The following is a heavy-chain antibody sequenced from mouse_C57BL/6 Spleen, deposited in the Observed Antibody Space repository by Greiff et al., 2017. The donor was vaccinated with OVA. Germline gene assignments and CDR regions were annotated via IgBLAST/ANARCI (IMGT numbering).Heavy chain of an antibody. CDR3: ASGSGPAWFAY. V-gene: IGHV1-22*01. CDR1: GYTFTDYN. Sequence: EVQLQQSGPELVKPGASVKMSCKASGYTFTDYNMHWVKQSHGKSLEWIGYINPNNGGTSYNQKFKGKATLTVNKSSSTAYMELRSLTSEDSAVYYCASGSGPAWFAYWGQGTLVTVSA. J-gene: IGHJ3*01. D-gene: IGHD3-2*02. CDR2: INPNNGGT.